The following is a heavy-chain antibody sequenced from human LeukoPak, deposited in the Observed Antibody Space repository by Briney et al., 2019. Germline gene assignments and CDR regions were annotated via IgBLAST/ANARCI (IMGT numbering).Heavy chain of an antibody. V-gene: IGHV4-61*02. Sequence: SSETLSLTCTVSGGSISSGTYYWSWIRQPAGKGLEWIGRIYTSGSTNYNPSLKSRVTISVDTSKNQFSLKLSSVTAADTAVYYCARGIVVVAQLGFYFYYMDVWGKGTTVTISS. CDR1: GGSISSGTYY. D-gene: IGHD2-15*01. CDR2: IYTSGST. CDR3: ARGIVVVAQLGFYFYYMDV. J-gene: IGHJ6*03.